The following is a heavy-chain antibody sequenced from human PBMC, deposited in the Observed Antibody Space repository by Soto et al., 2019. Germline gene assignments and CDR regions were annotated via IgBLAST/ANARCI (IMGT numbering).Heavy chain of an antibody. J-gene: IGHJ4*02. Sequence: QVQLVQSGAEVKTPGSSVKVSCTASGDTFNFYTLSWVRQAPGQGLEWMGRIIPMHGMSNYAQKFQGRVTMIADKSTRTVYMVLSGLRSEDTALYYCATNYGSGSTHFYNWGQGTLVTVSS. V-gene: IGHV1-69*02. CDR2: IIPMHGMS. CDR3: ATNYGSGSTHFYN. CDR1: GDTFNFYT. D-gene: IGHD3-10*01.